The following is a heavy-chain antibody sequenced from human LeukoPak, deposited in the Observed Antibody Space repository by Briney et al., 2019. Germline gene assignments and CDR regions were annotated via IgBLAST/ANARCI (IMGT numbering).Heavy chain of an antibody. V-gene: IGHV4-59*01. CDR1: GGSISSYY. Sequence: SETLSLTCTVSGGSISSYYWSWIRQPPGKELEWIGYIYYSGSTNYNPSLKSRVTISVDTSKNQFSLKLSSVTAADTATYYCALTPRDAFDIWGQGTMVTVSS. J-gene: IGHJ3*02. CDR3: ALTPRDAFDI. CDR2: IYYSGST.